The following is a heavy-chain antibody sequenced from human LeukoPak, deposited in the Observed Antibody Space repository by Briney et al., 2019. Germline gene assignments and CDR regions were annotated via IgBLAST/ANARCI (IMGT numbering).Heavy chain of an antibody. J-gene: IGHJ4*02. CDR3: ATSDCDSRYYFDC. V-gene: IGHV3-74*01. D-gene: IGHD2-21*02. Sequence: GGALRLSCAASGFTFSSYWMHWVRQAPGKGLVWVSRINTDGSSTTYADSVKGRFTISRDNAKNTLYLQMNSLRAEDTAVYFCATSDCDSRYYFDCWGQGTLVTVSS. CDR2: INTDGSST. CDR1: GFTFSSYW.